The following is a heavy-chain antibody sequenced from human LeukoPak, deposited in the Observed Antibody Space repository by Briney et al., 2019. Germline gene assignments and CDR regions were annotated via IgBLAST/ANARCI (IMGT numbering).Heavy chain of an antibody. V-gene: IGHV4-39*01. J-gene: IGHJ3*02. CDR1: GGSISSSSYY. CDR3: ARHVPVYDILTGYYNVHASDI. Sequence: SETLSLTCTVSGGSISSSSYYWGWIRQPPGKGLEWIGSIYYSGSTYYNPSLKSRVTISVDTSKNQFSLKLSSVTAADTAVYYCARHVPVYDILTGYYNVHASDIWGQGTMVTVSS. CDR2: IYYSGST. D-gene: IGHD3-9*01.